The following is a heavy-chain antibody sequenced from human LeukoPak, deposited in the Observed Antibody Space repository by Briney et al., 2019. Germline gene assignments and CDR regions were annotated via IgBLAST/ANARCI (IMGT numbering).Heavy chain of an antibody. V-gene: IGHV7-4-1*02. CDR3: ARVELAVAESGEIDY. Sequence: GASVTVSCKASGYTFTSYAMNWVRQAPGQGLEWMGWINTNTGNPTYAQGFTGRFVFSLDTSVSTAYLQISSLKAEDTAVYYCARVELAVAESGEIDYWGQGTLVTVSS. D-gene: IGHD6-19*01. CDR1: GYTFTSYA. CDR2: INTNTGNP. J-gene: IGHJ4*02.